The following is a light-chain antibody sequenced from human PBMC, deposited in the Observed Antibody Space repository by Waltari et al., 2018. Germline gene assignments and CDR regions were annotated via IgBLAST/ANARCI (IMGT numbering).Light chain of an antibody. CDR3: NSYAGSSSWV. CDR1: SSDVGFYNY. J-gene: IGLJ3*02. CDR2: DVS. V-gene: IGLV2-14*01. Sequence: QSALTQPASVSGSPGQSITISCTGTSSDVGFYNYVSWYQQHPGKAPKLMIYDVSKRPSEVTNRFSGSKSGNTASLTISGVQAEDEAYYCGNSYAGSSSWVFGGGTKLTVL.